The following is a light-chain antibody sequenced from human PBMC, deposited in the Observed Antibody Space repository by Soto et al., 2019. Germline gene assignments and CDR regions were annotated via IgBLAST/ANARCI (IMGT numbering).Light chain of an antibody. CDR3: TSYASGSSHVV. V-gene: IGLV2-14*01. Sequence: QSALTQPASVSGSPGQSITLSCTGTSSDIGGYDYVSWYQRQPGKAPKLIIYDVNNRPSGVSNRFSGSKSGNTASLTNSGLQAEYEAHYYCTSYASGSSHVVFGGGTKLTVL. J-gene: IGLJ2*01. CDR1: SSDIGGYDY. CDR2: DVN.